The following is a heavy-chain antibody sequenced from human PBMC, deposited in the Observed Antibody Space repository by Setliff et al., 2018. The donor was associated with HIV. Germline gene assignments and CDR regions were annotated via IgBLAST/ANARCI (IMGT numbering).Heavy chain of an antibody. D-gene: IGHD2-8*01. CDR3: ARGRSCESDWCWLYYNYYYGMDV. J-gene: IGHJ6*02. Sequence: SQTLSLTCAVYGGSLTNYYWSWIRQSPGKGLEWIGEITDDGTATYTSSLKSRVTISLDTSKKQLSLKVTSVTAADTAIYYCARGRSCESDWCWLYYNYYYGMDVWAQGTAVTVSS. CDR1: GGSLTNYY. V-gene: IGHV4-34*01. CDR2: ITDDGTA.